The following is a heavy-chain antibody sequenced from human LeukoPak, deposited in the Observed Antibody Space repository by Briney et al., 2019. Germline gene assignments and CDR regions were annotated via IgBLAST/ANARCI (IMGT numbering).Heavy chain of an antibody. D-gene: IGHD2-2*01. CDR2: INHNGNVN. J-gene: IGHJ4*02. Sequence: GGSLRLSCAASGFTFSSYWMNWARQAPGKGLEWVASINHNGNVNYYVDSVKGRFTISRDNAKNSLYLQMSNLRAEDTAVYYCARIPYCSSTNCYPSDYWGQGTLVTVSS. CDR1: GFTFSSYW. V-gene: IGHV3-7*03. CDR3: ARIPYCSSTNCYPSDY.